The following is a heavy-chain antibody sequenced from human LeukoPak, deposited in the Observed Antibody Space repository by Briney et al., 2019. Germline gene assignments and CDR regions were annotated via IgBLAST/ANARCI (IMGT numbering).Heavy chain of an antibody. CDR2: INPNSGGT. D-gene: IGHD6-6*01. J-gene: IGHJ4*02. CDR3: ARGPSARRGYFDY. CDR1: GYTFTGYY. V-gene: IGHV1-2*02. Sequence: ASVKVSCKASGYTFTGYYMHWVRQAPGQGLEWMGWINPNSGGTNYAQKFQGRVTMTRDTSISTAYMELGRLRSDDTAVYYCARGPSARRGYFDYWGQGTLVTVSS.